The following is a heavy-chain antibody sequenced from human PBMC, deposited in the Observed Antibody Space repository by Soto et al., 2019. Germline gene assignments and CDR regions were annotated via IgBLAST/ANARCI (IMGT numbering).Heavy chain of an antibody. CDR1: GFTFSSYA. CDR2: ISYDGSNK. J-gene: IGHJ6*02. CDR3: ARDGFSRDYYYYGMDV. V-gene: IGHV3-30-3*01. Sequence: PGGSLRLSCAASGFTFSSYAMHWVRQAPGKGLEWVAVISYDGSNKYYADPVKGRFTISRDNSKNTLYLQMNSLRAEDTAVYYCARDGFSRDYYYYGMDVWGQGTTVTVSS.